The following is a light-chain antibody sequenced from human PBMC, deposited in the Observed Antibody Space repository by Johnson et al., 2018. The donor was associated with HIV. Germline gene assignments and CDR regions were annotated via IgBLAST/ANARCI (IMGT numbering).Light chain of an antibody. CDR3: GTWVSSLNTGYV. J-gene: IGLJ1*01. Sequence: QSILTQPPSVSAAPGQKVTISCSGSSSNIGNNYVSWYQQIPGTAPKLLIYDNNKRPSGIPDRFSGSKSGTSATLGITGLQTGDEADYYCGTWVSSLNTGYVFGTGTKVTVL. CDR1: SSNIGNNY. V-gene: IGLV1-51*01. CDR2: DNN.